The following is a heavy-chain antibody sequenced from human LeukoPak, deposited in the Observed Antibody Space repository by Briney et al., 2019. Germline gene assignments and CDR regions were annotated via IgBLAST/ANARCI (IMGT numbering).Heavy chain of an antibody. V-gene: IGHV4-30-2*01. CDR2: IYHSGST. J-gene: IGHJ4*02. D-gene: IGHD5-24*01. Sequence: PSETLSLTCAVSGGSISSGGYSWSRIRQPPGKGLEWIGYIYHSGSTYYNPSLKSRVTISVDRSKNQFSLKLSSVTAADTAVYYCASRDGYNYYFDYWGQGTLVTVSS. CDR3: ASRDGYNYYFDY. CDR1: GGSISSGGYS.